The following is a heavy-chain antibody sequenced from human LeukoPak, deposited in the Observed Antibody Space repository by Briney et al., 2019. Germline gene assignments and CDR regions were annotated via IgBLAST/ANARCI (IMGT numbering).Heavy chain of an antibody. D-gene: IGHD4-17*01. V-gene: IGHV3-9*01. CDR3: AEGSYGDYVVGYFDY. CDR2: ISWNSGSI. Sequence: GRSLRLSCAASGFTFDDYAMHWVRQAPGKGLEWVSGISWNSGSIGYADSVKGRFTISRDNAKNSLYLQMNSLRAEDTALYYCAEGSYGDYVVGYFDYWGQGTLVTVSS. CDR1: GFTFDDYA. J-gene: IGHJ4*02.